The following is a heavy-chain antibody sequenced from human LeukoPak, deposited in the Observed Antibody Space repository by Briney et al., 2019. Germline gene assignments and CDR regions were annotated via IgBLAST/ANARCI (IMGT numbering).Heavy chain of an antibody. CDR3: ARGLSGSTHRERLTNDY. CDR2: ISSSGSTI. Sequence: PGGSLRLSCAASGFTFSSYEMNWVRQAPGKGLEWVSYISSSGSTIYYADSVKGRFTISRDNAKNSLYLQMNSLRAEDTAVYYCARGLSGSTHRERLTNDYWGQGTQVTVSS. V-gene: IGHV3-48*03. D-gene: IGHD1-26*01. CDR1: GFTFSSYE. J-gene: IGHJ4*02.